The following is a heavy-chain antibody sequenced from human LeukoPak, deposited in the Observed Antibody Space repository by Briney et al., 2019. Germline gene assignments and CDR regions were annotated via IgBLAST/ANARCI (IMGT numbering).Heavy chain of an antibody. CDR1: GGSISSGGYS. CDR2: ISHSGPT. Sequence: SETLSLTCAVSGGSISSGGYSWTWIRQPPGKGLEWIGSISHSGPTSYSPSLKSRVTIPVDTSKNQFSLKLTSVTAADTAVYYCARLGPHLDFWGQGTLVTVSS. CDR3: ARLGPHLDF. J-gene: IGHJ4*02. D-gene: IGHD7-27*01. V-gene: IGHV4-30-2*01.